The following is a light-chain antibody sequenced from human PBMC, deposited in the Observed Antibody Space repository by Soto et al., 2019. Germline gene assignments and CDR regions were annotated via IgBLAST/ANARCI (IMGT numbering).Light chain of an antibody. CDR3: QRYDKYPFT. J-gene: IGKJ3*01. CDR1: QTISSW. CDR2: KAS. Sequence: DIQMTQSPSTLSASVGDRVTITCRASQTISSWLAWYQQKPGKPPNLLIYKASSLESGVPARISGSGSGTEFTLTISSLQPEDFATYYCQRYDKYPFTFGPGTKVDIK. V-gene: IGKV1-5*03.